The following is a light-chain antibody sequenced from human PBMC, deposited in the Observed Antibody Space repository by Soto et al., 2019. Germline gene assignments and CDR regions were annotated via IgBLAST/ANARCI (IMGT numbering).Light chain of an antibody. Sequence: QSALTQPASVSGSPGQSITISCTGTSSDVGTYNLVSWYQQHPGKAPKLMIYEVDKRPSGVSNRFSGSKSGNRASLTISGPQAEDEADYYCCSYASTITWVFGGGTKLTVL. CDR2: EVD. J-gene: IGLJ3*02. V-gene: IGLV2-23*02. CDR1: SSDVGTYNL. CDR3: CSYASTITWV.